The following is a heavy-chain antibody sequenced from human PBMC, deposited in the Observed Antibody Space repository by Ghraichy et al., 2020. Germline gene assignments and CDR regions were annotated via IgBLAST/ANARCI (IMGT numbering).Heavy chain of an antibody. V-gene: IGHV3-53*01. Sequence: GGSLRLSCAASGFTVSGNYMSWVRQAPGKGLEWVSVIFSNGDTFYADSVQGRFTISRDNSKNTLHLQINSLRAEDTAVYYCARESVNLESGRLNGMDVWGQGTTVTVSS. CDR2: IFSNGDT. D-gene: IGHD1-26*01. CDR3: ARESVNLESGRLNGMDV. CDR1: GFTVSGNY. J-gene: IGHJ6*02.